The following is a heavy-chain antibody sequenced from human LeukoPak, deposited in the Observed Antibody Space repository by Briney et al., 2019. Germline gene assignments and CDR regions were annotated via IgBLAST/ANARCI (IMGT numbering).Heavy chain of an antibody. J-gene: IGHJ3*02. CDR2: ISAYNGNT. Sequence: GASVKVSCKASNYTFTSYGISWVRQAPGQGLEWMGWISAYNGNTNYAQKLQGRVTMTTDTSTSTAYMELRSLRSADTAVYYCARSTAMGALNDAFDIWGQGTMVTVSS. CDR3: ARSTAMGALNDAFDI. V-gene: IGHV1-18*01. D-gene: IGHD5-18*01. CDR1: NYTFTSYG.